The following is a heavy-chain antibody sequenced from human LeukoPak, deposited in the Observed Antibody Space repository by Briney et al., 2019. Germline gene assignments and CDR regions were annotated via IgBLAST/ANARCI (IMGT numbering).Heavy chain of an antibody. CDR2: INPSGGST. Sequence: ASVKVSCKASGYTFTSYYMHWVRQAPGQGLEWMGIINPSGGSTSYAQKFQGRVTMTRDTSTSTVYMELSSLRSEDTAVYYCARGTRSGGSCYFPPYWGQGTLVTVSS. CDR3: ARGTRSGGSCYFPPY. CDR1: GYTFTSYY. D-gene: IGHD2-15*01. J-gene: IGHJ4*02. V-gene: IGHV1-46*01.